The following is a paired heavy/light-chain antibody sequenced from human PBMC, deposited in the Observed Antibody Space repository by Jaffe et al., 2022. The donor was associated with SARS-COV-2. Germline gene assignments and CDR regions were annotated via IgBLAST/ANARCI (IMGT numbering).Heavy chain of an antibody. Sequence: QVQLQESGPGPVKPSETLSLTCTVSGGSVSSGDYYWSWIRQPPGKGLEWIGYIYYTGNTNYNPSLRSRITMSVDTSKNQFSLEVTSVTPADTAVYYCARVHPTYYYDSSGYYYDYWGHGTLVTVSS. CDR3: ARVHPTYYYDSSGYYYDY. CDR1: GGSVSSGDYY. D-gene: IGHD3-22*01. J-gene: IGHJ4*01. V-gene: IGHV4-61*08. CDR2: IYYTGNT.
Light chain of an antibody. CDR3: QSYDNSLSGWGV. V-gene: IGLV1-40*01. Sequence: QSVLTQPPSVSGAPGQRVTISCTGSSSNIGAGFDVHWYQQLPGAAPKLLIYINNNRPSGVPDRFSGSKSGTSASLAITGLQAEDEAYYYCQSYDNSLSGWGVFGGGTRLTVL. J-gene: IGLJ3*02. CDR2: INN. CDR1: SSNIGAGFD.